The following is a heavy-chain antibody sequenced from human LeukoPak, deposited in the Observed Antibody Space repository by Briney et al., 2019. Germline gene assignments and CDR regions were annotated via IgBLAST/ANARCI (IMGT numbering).Heavy chain of an antibody. CDR3: ARLSIRPYWFDP. J-gene: IGHJ5*02. V-gene: IGHV4-59*01. D-gene: IGHD3-3*02. CDR1: GGSISSYY. CDR2: IYYSGST. Sequence: SETLSLTCTVSGGSISSYYWSWIRQPPGKGLEWIGYIYYSGSTNYNPSLKSRVTISVDTSKNQFSLELSSVTAADTAVYYCARLSIRPYWFDPWGQGTLVTVSS.